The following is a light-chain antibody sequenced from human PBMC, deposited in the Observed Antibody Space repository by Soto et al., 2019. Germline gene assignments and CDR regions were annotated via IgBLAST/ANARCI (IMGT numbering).Light chain of an antibody. Sequence: EIVLTQSPGTLSLSPGERATLSCRASQSVSSSFLAWYQQKPGQAPRLLIYGASSRATGIPDRFSGSGSGTDFTLTISRLEPEDFAVYYCQQYGSSPFTFSPGTKVDFK. CDR3: QQYGSSPFT. CDR1: QSVSSSF. CDR2: GAS. V-gene: IGKV3-20*01. J-gene: IGKJ3*01.